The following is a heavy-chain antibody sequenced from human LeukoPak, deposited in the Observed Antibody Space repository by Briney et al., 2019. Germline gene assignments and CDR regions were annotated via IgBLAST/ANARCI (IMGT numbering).Heavy chain of an antibody. J-gene: IGHJ3*01. CDR2: IYYSVST. CDR3: ARGFYIAKNAGVFDL. Sequence: PSETLSLTCAVSGGSISSGGYSWRWVRQPPGTGLEWIGYIYYSVSTYYNPSLKSRVTISVYTSKNQFSLKLSSVTAADTAVYYCARGFYIAKNAGVFDLWGQGTTVAVSS. D-gene: IGHD1-1*01. CDR1: GGSISSGGYS. V-gene: IGHV4-61*08.